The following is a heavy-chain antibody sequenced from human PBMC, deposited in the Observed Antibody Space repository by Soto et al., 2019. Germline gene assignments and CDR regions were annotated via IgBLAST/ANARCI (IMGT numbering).Heavy chain of an antibody. V-gene: IGHV3-23*01. D-gene: IGHD2-8*02. Sequence: LRLSCAASGFTFSSYAMSWVRQAPGKGLEWVSAISGSGGSTYYADSVKGRFTISRDNSKNTLYLQMNSLRAEDTAVYYCAKGSSRAVVYASYFDYWGQGTLVTVSS. J-gene: IGHJ4*02. CDR2: ISGSGGST. CDR1: GFTFSSYA. CDR3: AKGSSRAVVYASYFDY.